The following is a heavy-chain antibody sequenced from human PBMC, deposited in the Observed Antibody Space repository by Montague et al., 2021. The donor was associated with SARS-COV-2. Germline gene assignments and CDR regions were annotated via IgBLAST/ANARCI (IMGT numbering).Heavy chain of an antibody. D-gene: IGHD5-18*01. CDR1: GGSINTGGYY. CDR2: IYSSGST. J-gene: IGHJ2*01. V-gene: IGHV4-61*02. Sequence: TLSLTCSVSGGSINTGGYYWNWIRQSAGKGLEWIGRIYSSGSTNSRPSLKSRVTISLDTSKNQFSLWLSSATAADTAVYYCARDPGYTSFTRWYFDLWGPGTLVTVSS. CDR3: ARDPGYTSFTRWYFDL.